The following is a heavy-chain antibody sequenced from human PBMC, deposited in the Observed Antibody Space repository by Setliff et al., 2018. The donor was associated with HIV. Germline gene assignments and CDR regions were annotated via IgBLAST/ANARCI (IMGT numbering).Heavy chain of an antibody. CDR2: IYYSGST. CDR1: GGSISSSSYY. D-gene: IGHD3-10*01. V-gene: IGHV4-39*07. J-gene: IGHJ4*02. CDR3: ARSGDFYGSGSFRTLDY. Sequence: PSETLSLTCTVSGGSISSSSYYWGWIRQPPGKGLEWIGSIYYSGSTYYNPSLKSRVIISIDTSMNQFSLKVSSMAAADTAMYYCARSGDFYGSGSFRTLDYWGQGTLVTVSS.